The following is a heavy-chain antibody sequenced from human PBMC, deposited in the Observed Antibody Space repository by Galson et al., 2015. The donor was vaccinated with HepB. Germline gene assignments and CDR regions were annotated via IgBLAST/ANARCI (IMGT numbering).Heavy chain of an antibody. J-gene: IGHJ4*02. CDR1: GFTFSNYG. CDR2: ISSRPSTM. D-gene: IGHD2-21*02. CDR3: ARAYCGGDCLSPDY. Sequence: SLRLSCAASGFTFSNYGMNWVRQAPEKGLEWVAYISSRPSTMYYADSVKGRFTISRDNAKNSLYLQMNSLRDEDTAVYYFARAYCGGDCLSPDYWGQGTLVTVSS. V-gene: IGHV3-48*02.